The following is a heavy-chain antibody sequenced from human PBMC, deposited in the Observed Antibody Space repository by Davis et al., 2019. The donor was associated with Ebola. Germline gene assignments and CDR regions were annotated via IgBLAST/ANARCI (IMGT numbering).Heavy chain of an antibody. Sequence: PGGSLRLSCAASGFTFSSYGMHWVRQAPGKGLEWVAVISYDGSNKYYADSVKGRFTISRDNSKNTLYLQMNSLRAEDTAVYYCARDRGPRIRFDYWGQGTLVTVSS. D-gene: IGHD3-10*01. CDR3: ARDRGPRIRFDY. V-gene: IGHV3-30*03. CDR2: ISYDGSNK. CDR1: GFTFSSYG. J-gene: IGHJ4*02.